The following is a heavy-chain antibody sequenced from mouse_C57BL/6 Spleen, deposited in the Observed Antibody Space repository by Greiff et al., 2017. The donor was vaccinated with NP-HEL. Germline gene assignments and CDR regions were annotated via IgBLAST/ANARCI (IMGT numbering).Heavy chain of an antibody. CDR1: GYTFTSYW. D-gene: IGHD1-1*01. CDR3: ARGNYDGSSWGYFDV. J-gene: IGHJ1*03. CDR2: IDPSDSYT. V-gene: IGHV1-69*01. Sequence: QVQLQQPGAELVMPGASVKLSCKASGYTFTSYWMHWVKQRPGQGLEWIGEIDPSDSYTNYNQKFKGKSTLTVDKSSSTAYMQLSSLTSEDSAVYYCARGNYDGSSWGYFDVWGTGTTVTVSS.